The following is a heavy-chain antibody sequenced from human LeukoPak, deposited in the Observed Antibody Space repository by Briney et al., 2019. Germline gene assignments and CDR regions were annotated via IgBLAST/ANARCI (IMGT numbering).Heavy chain of an antibody. CDR2: FDLEDGET. CDR1: GYTLTELS. CDR3: ATVGSGSYARGDYYMDV. Sequence: GASVKVSCKVSGYTLTELSMHWVRQAPGKGLEWMGGFDLEDGETIYAQKFQGRVTMTEDTSTDTAYMELSSLRSEDTAVYYCATVGSGSYARGDYYMDVWGKGTTVTVSS. V-gene: IGHV1-24*01. J-gene: IGHJ6*03. D-gene: IGHD1-26*01.